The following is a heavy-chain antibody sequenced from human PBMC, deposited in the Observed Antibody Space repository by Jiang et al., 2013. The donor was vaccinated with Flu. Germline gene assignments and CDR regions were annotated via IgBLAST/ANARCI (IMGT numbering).Heavy chain of an antibody. CDR2: ISDDGTT. CDR3: AATKGITVRWFDP. J-gene: IGHJ5*02. Sequence: GLVKPSETLSLTCTVSGGSINNYFWSWIRQPPGRGLEWIGYISDDGTTNHNPSLRSRVTISVDTSKNHFSLNLSSVTAADTAVYFCAATKGITVRWFDPWGQGTLVTVSS. V-gene: IGHV4-59*01. CDR1: GGSINNYF. D-gene: IGHD4-11*01.